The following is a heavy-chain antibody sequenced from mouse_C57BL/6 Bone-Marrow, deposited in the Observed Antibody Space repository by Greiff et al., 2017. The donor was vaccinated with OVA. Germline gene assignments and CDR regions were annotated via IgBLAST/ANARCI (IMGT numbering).Heavy chain of an antibody. CDR3: ARNYNGSSLYYAMDD. J-gene: IGHJ4*01. V-gene: IGHV1-50*01. D-gene: IGHD1-1*01. Sequence: QVQLQQPGAELVKPGASVKLSCKASGYTFTSYWMQWVKQRPGQGLEWIGEIDPSDSYTNYNQKFKGKATLTVDTSSSTAYMQLSSLTSEDSAVYYGARNYNGSSLYYAMDDWGQGTSVTVSS. CDR2: IDPSDSYT. CDR1: GYTFTSYW.